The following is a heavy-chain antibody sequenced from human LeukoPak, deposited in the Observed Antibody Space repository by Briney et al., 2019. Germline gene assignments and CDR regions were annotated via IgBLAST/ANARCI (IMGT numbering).Heavy chain of an antibody. D-gene: IGHD3-3*01. V-gene: IGHV1-69*04. Sequence: SVKVSCKAYGDIFRSYPISWMRQAPAQGLDWMGKIIPILGIANYAQKFQGRVTITADKSTSTAYMELSSLRSEDTAVYYCAREYYDFWSGLTQGNYYYYYGMDVWGQGTTVTVSS. CDR1: GDIFRSYP. CDR2: IIPILGIA. CDR3: AREYYDFWSGLTQGNYYYYYGMDV. J-gene: IGHJ6*02.